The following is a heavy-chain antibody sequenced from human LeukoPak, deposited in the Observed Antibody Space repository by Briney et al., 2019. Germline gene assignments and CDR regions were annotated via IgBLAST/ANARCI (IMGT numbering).Heavy chain of an antibody. J-gene: IGHJ4*02. Sequence: GGSLRLPCAASGFTFSSYGMHWVRQAPGKGLEWVAVISYDGSNKYYADSVKGRFTISRDNSKNTLYLQMNSLRAEDTAVYYCAKGWLRTPTFDYWGQGTLVTVSS. CDR3: AKGWLRTPTFDY. D-gene: IGHD5-12*01. CDR1: GFTFSSYG. V-gene: IGHV3-30*18. CDR2: ISYDGSNK.